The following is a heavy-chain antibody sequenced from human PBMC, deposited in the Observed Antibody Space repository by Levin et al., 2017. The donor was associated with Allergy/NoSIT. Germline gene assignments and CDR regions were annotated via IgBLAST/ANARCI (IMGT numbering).Heavy chain of an antibody. CDR3: ARAYSRVRVRGVSVDY. CDR1: GFTFSSYG. CDR2: IWYDGSNK. D-gene: IGHD3-10*01. J-gene: IGHJ4*02. Sequence: GGSLRLSCAASGFTFSSYGMHWVRQAPGKGLEWVAVIWYDGSNKYYADSVKGRFTISRDNSKNTLYLQMNSLRAEDTAVYYCARAYSRVRVRGVSVDYWGQGTLVTVSS. V-gene: IGHV3-33*01.